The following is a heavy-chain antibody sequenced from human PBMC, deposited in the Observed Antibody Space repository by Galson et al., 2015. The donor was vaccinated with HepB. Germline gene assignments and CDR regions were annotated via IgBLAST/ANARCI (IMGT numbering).Heavy chain of an antibody. Sequence: SLRLSCAASGFTFSSYSMNWVRQAPGKGLEWVSYISSSSSTIYYADSVKGRFTISRDNAKNSLYLQMNSLRAEDTAVYYCARGSIRSGSPRRNDYWGQGTLVTVSS. CDR2: ISSSSSTI. V-gene: IGHV3-48*01. CDR3: ARGSIRSGSPRRNDY. CDR1: GFTFSSYS. D-gene: IGHD1-26*01. J-gene: IGHJ4*02.